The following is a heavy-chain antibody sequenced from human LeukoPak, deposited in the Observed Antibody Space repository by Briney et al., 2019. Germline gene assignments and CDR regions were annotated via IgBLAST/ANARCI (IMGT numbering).Heavy chain of an antibody. Sequence: SQTLSLTCTVSDDSISSGSYYWSWIRQPAGKGLEWIGRIYISGSTGYNPSLKSRVTISVDTSKKQFSLKLTSVTAADTAVYYCARLVGYSSGWWVDYWGQGTLVTVSS. V-gene: IGHV4-61*02. J-gene: IGHJ4*02. CDR3: ARLVGYSSGWWVDY. CDR2: IYISGST. D-gene: IGHD6-19*01. CDR1: DDSISSGSYY.